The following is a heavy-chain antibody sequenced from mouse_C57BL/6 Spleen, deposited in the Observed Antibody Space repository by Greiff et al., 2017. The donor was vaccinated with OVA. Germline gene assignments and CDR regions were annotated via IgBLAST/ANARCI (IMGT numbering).Heavy chain of an antibody. CDR2: ISYSGST. J-gene: IGHJ2*01. CDR3: ARGDDGYLFDD. CDR1: GYSITSGYD. Sequence: VQLQQSGPGMVKPSQSLSLTCTVTGYSITSGYDWHWIRHFPGNKLEWMGYISYSGSTNYNPSLKSRISITHDTSKNHFFLKLNSVTTEDTATYYCARGDDGYLFDDWGQGTTLTVSS. V-gene: IGHV3-1*01. D-gene: IGHD2-3*01.